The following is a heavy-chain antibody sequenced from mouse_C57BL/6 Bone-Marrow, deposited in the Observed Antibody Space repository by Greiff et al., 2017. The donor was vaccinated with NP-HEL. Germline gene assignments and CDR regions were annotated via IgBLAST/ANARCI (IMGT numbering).Heavy chain of an antibody. V-gene: IGHV1-81*01. J-gene: IGHJ4*01. Sequence: VQLQQSGAELARPGASVKLSCKASGYTFTSYGISWVKQRTGQGLEWIGEIYPRSGNTYYNEKFKGKATLTTDKSSSTAYMELRSLTSEDSAVYFCARWGYYPYYYAMDYWGQGTSVTVSS. D-gene: IGHD2-3*01. CDR2: IYPRSGNT. CDR1: GYTFTSYG. CDR3: ARWGYYPYYYAMDY.